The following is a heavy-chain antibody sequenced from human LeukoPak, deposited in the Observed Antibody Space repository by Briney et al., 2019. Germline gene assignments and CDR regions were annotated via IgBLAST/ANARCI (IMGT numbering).Heavy chain of an antibody. J-gene: IGHJ4*02. CDR2: ISSSGSTI. CDR3: ARAVGATRPYYFDY. D-gene: IGHD1-26*01. CDR1: GFTFSDYY. V-gene: IGHV3-11*01. Sequence: KTGGSLRLSCAASGFTFSDYYMSWIRQAPGKGLEWVSYISSSGSTIYYADSVKGRFTISRDNAKNSLYLQMNSLRAEDTAVYYCARAVGATRPYYFDYWGQGTLVTVSS.